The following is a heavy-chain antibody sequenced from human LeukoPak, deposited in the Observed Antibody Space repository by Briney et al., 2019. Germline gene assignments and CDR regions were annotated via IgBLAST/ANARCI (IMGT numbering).Heavy chain of an antibody. CDR3: ARDQRDYYDSSGYQSAYYYYYMDV. Sequence: GGSLRLSCAASGFTVSSNYMSWVRQAPGKGLEWVSVIYSGGSTYYADSVKGRFTISRDNSKNTLYLQMNSLRAEDTAVYYCARDQRDYYDSSGYQSAYYYYYMDVWGKGTTVTISS. V-gene: IGHV3-53*01. D-gene: IGHD3-22*01. CDR2: IYSGGST. CDR1: GFTVSSNY. J-gene: IGHJ6*03.